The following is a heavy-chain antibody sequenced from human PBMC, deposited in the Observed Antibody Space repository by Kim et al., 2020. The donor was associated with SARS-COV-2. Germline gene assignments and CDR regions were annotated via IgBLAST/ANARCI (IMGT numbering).Heavy chain of an antibody. CDR2: ISYDGSNK. J-gene: IGHJ6*02. CDR1: GFTFSSYA. D-gene: IGHD2-2*01. V-gene: IGHV3-30*04. CDR3: ARDFGDIVVVPAAMERYYYYGMDV. Sequence: GGSLRLSCAASGFTFSSYAMHWVRQAPGKGLEWVAVISYDGSNKYYADSVKGRFTISRDNSKNTLYLQMNSLRAEDTAVYYCARDFGDIVVVPAAMERYYYYGMDVWGQGTTVTVSS.